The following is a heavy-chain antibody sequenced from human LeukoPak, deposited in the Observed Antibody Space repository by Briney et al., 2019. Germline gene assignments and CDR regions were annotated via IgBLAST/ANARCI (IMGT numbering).Heavy chain of an antibody. CDR2: IKQDGSEK. Sequence: PGGSLRLSCAASGFTFSSYWMSWVRQAPGKGLEWVANIKQDGSEKYYVDSVKGRFTISRDNAKNSLYLQMNSLRAEDTAVYYCARSSYGSGSYYSNYWGQGTLVTVSS. J-gene: IGHJ4*02. CDR1: GFTFSSYW. V-gene: IGHV3-7*01. CDR3: ARSSYGSGSYYSNY. D-gene: IGHD3-10*01.